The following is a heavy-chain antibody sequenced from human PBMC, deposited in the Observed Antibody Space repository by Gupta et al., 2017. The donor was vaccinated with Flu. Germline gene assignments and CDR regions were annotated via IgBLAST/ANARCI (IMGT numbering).Heavy chain of an antibody. Sequence: EVQLVETGGGLIQPGGSLRLSCAASGFSVRSNYMSWVRQAPGKGLEWVSVIYSGGSTYYADSVKGRFTISRDNSKNTLYLQMNSLRAEDTAVYYCARGYYDSYNFDYWGQGTLVTVSS. J-gene: IGHJ4*02. CDR2: IYSGGST. CDR1: GFSVRSNY. CDR3: ARGYYDSYNFDY. D-gene: IGHD3-22*01. V-gene: IGHV3-53*02.